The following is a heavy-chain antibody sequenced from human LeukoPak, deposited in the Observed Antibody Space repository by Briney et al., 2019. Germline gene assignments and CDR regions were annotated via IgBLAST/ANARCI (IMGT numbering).Heavy chain of an antibody. J-gene: IGHJ6*02. CDR3: ARNADYDMDV. CDR1: GYSISRGYW. CDR2: IHHSGDT. V-gene: IGHV4-4*02. Sequence: SETLSLTCTVSGYSISRGYWWSWVRQPPGRGLEWIGEIHHSGDTNYNPSLKSRVTISVDKSKNQASLKLSSVTAADTALYYCARNADYDMDVWGQGTTVTVSS.